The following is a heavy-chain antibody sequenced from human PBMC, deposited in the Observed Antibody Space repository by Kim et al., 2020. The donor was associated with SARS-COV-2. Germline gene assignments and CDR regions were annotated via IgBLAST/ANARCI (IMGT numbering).Heavy chain of an antibody. Sequence: GGSLRLSCAASGFTFSHYAMSWVRQAPGKWLEWVSAINTGDGRTYYAESVKGRFTISRDNSKNTLYLQMNSLRAEDTAIYYCAKVGPDSFDYWGQGTLVTVSS. CDR2: INTGDGRT. J-gene: IGHJ4*02. CDR1: GFTFSHYA. CDR3: AKVGPDSFDY. V-gene: IGHV3-23*01.